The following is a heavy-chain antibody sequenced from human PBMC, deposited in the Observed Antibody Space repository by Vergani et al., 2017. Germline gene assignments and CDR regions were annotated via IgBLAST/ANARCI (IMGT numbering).Heavy chain of an antibody. Sequence: QVQLVESGGGVVQPGRSLRLSCAASGFTFNQYCMHWVRQAPGKGLAWVAVTWYDGNNKQYADSVKGRFTISRDNSKSTMYLQMNSLRDEDTGVYYCARDLRLLYNRFDPWGQGTLVTVSS. J-gene: IGHJ5*02. V-gene: IGHV3-33*01. CDR3: ARDLRLLYNRFDP. CDR1: GFTFNQYC. D-gene: IGHD1-14*01. CDR2: TWYDGNNK.